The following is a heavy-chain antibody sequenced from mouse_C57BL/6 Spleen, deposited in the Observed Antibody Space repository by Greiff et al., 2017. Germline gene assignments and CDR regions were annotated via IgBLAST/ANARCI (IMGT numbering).Heavy chain of an antibody. D-gene: IGHD2-5*01. V-gene: IGHV1-26*01. Sequence: EVQLQQSGPELVKPGASVKISCKASGYTFTDYYMNWVKQSHGKSLEWIGDINPNNGGTSYNQKFKGKATLTVDKSSSTAYMELRSLTAEDSAVYYCARSGYSNYGFDYWGQGTTLTVSS. CDR1: GYTFTDYY. CDR3: ARSGYSNYGFDY. CDR2: INPNNGGT. J-gene: IGHJ2*01.